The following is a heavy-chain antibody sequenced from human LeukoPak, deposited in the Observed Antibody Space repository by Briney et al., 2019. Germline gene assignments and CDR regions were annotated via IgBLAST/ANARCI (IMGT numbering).Heavy chain of an antibody. CDR3: AKGDSSGYYYIGIFDY. J-gene: IGHJ4*02. CDR1: GFTSSSNG. V-gene: IGHV3-30*02. D-gene: IGHD3-22*01. Sequence: GGSLRLSCAASGFTSSSNGMHWVRQAPGKGLEWVAFIRYDGSIKYYADSVKGRFTISRDNSKNTLYLQMNSLRAEDTAVYYCAKGDSSGYYYIGIFDYWGQGTLVTVSS. CDR2: IRYDGSIK.